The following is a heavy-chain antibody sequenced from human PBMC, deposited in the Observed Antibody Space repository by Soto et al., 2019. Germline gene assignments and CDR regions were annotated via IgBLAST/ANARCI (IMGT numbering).Heavy chain of an antibody. CDR1: AYTFTSYG. J-gene: IGHJ6*02. Sequence: GASVKVSCKASAYTFTSYGISWVRQAPGQGLEWMGWISAYNGNTNYAQKLQGRVTMTTDTSTSTAYMELRSLRSDDTAVYYCARVAGSQDYYYGMDVWGQGTTVTVSS. CDR3: ARVAGSQDYYYGMDV. CDR2: ISAYNGNT. D-gene: IGHD6-13*01. V-gene: IGHV1-18*01.